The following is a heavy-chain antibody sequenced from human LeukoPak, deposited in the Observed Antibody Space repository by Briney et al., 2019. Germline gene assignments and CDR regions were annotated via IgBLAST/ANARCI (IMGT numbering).Heavy chain of an antibody. CDR2: IYYSGST. J-gene: IGHJ3*02. D-gene: IGHD3-22*01. Sequence: SGTLSLTCTVSGGSISSSSYYWGWIRQPPGKGLEWIGGIYYSGSTYYNPSLKSRVTISVDTSKNQFSLKLSSVTAADTAVYYCARSEVGYYDSSGYPPAVDAFDIWGQGTMVTVSS. CDR3: ARSEVGYYDSSGYPPAVDAFDI. CDR1: GGSISSSSYY. V-gene: IGHV4-39*01.